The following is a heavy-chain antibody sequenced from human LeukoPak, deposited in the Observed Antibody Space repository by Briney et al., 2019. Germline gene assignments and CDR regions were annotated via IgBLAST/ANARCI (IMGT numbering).Heavy chain of an antibody. CDR2: ISWNSGSI. D-gene: IGHD2-2*01. J-gene: IGHJ4*02. CDR1: GFTFDDYA. Sequence: GGSLRLSCAASGFTFDDYAMHWVRQAPGKGLEWVSGISWNSGSIGYADSVKGRFTISRDNAKNSLYLQMNSLRAADTAVYYCATSRTLDYWGQGTLVTVSS. V-gene: IGHV3-9*01. CDR3: ATSRTLDY.